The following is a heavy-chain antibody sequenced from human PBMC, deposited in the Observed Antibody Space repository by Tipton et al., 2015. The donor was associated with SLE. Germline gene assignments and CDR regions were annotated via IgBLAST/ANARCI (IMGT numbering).Heavy chain of an antibody. Sequence: QSGAEVKKPGASVKVSCKASGYTFTTYGISWVRQAPGQGLEWLGWISAYNGNTNYAQKFQGRVTMTRDTSTSTVDMELRSLRSEDTAVYYCARGDYSGAFDIWGQGTMATVSS. J-gene: IGHJ3*02. D-gene: IGHD4-17*01. CDR2: ISAYNGNT. CDR3: ARGDYSGAFDI. V-gene: IGHV1-18*01. CDR1: GYTFTTYG.